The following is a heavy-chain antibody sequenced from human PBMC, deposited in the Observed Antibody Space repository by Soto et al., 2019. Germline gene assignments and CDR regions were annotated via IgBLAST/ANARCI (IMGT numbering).Heavy chain of an antibody. CDR3: VKNSGWFNT. CDR1: GFPFGTTD. Sequence: QLLQSGGGLVQPGGSLTLSCAASGFPFGTTDMSWVRQAPGEGLEWVSTIDGSGGITFYADSVKGRFTISRDNSRNTVYLQMNSLRGDDTALYYWVKNSGWFNTWGQGALVTVSS. D-gene: IGHD3-10*01. V-gene: IGHV3-23*01. J-gene: IGHJ5*02. CDR2: IDGSGGIT.